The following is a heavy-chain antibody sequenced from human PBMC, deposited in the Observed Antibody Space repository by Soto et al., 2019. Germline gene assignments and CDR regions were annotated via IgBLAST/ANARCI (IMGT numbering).Heavy chain of an antibody. CDR3: ARGEQYSGRIFDY. J-gene: IGHJ4*01. D-gene: IGHD1-26*01. CDR1: GDSVSSNSAG. CDR2: TYYRSKWYY. Sequence: PSQTLSLTCAITGDSVSSNSAGWSWVRQSPSRGLEWLGRTYYRSKWYYEYAVSVRGRITINPDTSKNQYSLQLDSVTPEDTAVYFCARGEQYSGRIFDYWGQGTLVTVSS. V-gene: IGHV6-1*01.